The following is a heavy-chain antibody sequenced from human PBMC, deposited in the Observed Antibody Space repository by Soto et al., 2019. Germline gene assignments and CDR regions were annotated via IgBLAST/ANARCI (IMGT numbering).Heavy chain of an antibody. J-gene: IGHJ4*02. CDR2: IYYSGST. Sequence: QLQLQESGPGLVKPSETLSLTCTVSGGSISSSSYYWGWIRQPPGKGLEWIGSIYYSGSTYYNPSLQSRVTISVDTSKNHFSMELSSVTAADTAVYYCARHPPAISISDHWGQGTLVTVSS. CDR3: ARHPPAISISDH. D-gene: IGHD3-3*01. V-gene: IGHV4-39*01. CDR1: GGSISSSSYY.